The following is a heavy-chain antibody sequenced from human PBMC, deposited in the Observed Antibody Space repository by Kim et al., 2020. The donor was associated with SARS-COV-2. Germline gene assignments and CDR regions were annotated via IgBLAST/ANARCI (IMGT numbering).Heavy chain of an antibody. D-gene: IGHD3-10*01. J-gene: IGHJ6*02. CDR2: IKSKTDGGTT. V-gene: IGHV3-15*01. Sequence: GGSLRLSCAASGFTFSNAWMSWVRQAPGKGLEWVGRIKSKTDGGTTDYAAPVKGRFTISRDDSKNTLYLQMNSLKTEDTAVYYCTTVEFGELSYYGMDVWGQGTTVTVSS. CDR3: TTVEFGELSYYGMDV. CDR1: GFTFSNAW.